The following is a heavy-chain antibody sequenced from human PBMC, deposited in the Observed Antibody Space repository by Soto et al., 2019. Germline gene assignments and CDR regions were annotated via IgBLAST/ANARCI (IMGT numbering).Heavy chain of an antibody. J-gene: IGHJ5*02. CDR1: GFTFSSYG. CDR3: AKAGGGCSGGSCNNWFDP. V-gene: IGHV3-30*18. Sequence: QVQLVESGGGVVQPGRSLRLSCAASGFTFSSYGMHWVRQAPGKGLEWVAVISYDVSNKYYADSVKGRFTISRDNSKNTLYLQMNSLRAEDTAVYYCAKAGGGCSGGSCNNWFDPCGQGTLVTVSS. D-gene: IGHD2-15*01. CDR2: ISYDVSNK.